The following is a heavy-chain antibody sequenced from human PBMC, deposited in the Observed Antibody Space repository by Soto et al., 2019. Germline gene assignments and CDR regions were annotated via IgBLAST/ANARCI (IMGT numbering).Heavy chain of an antibody. CDR3: GRGRDSSGYHGMDV. J-gene: IGHJ6*02. CDR2: IIPIFGAA. Sequence: QVQLVQSGAEVKKPGSSVKVSCKASGGTFSSYAISWVRQAPGQGLEWMGGIIPIFGAADYAQKFQGRVTSSADESTSTVYLELSSLTSEDTAAYYCGRGRDSSGYHGMDVWGQGTTVSVSS. V-gene: IGHV1-69*01. CDR1: GGTFSSYA. D-gene: IGHD3-22*01.